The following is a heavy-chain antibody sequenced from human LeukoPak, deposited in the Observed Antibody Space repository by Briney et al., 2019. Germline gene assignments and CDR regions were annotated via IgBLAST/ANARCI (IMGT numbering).Heavy chain of an antibody. CDR2: IYYSGST. CDR1: GGSISSYY. Sequence: SETLSLTCTVSGGSISSYYWSWIRQPPGKGLEWIGYIYYSGSTNYNPSLKSRVTISVDTSKNQFSLKLSSVTAADTAVYYCVAFRITMVRGVIYDYWGQGTLVTVSS. V-gene: IGHV4-59*01. D-gene: IGHD3-10*01. CDR3: VAFRITMVRGVIYDY. J-gene: IGHJ4*02.